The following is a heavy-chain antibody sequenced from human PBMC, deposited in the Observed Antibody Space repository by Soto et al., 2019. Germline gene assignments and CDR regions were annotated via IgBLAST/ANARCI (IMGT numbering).Heavy chain of an antibody. CDR1: GYTFTSYA. Sequence: ASVKVSCKASGYTFTSYAMHWVRQAPGQRLEWMGWINAGNGNTKYSQKFQGRVTITRDTSASTAYMELSSLRSEDTAVYYCATDILTGYYSFDYWGQGTLVTVSS. D-gene: IGHD3-9*01. V-gene: IGHV1-3*01. CDR3: ATDILTGYYSFDY. CDR2: INAGNGNT. J-gene: IGHJ4*02.